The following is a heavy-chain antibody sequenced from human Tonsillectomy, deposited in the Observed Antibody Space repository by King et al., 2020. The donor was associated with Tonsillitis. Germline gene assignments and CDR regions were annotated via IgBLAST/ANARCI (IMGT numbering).Heavy chain of an antibody. CDR2: ISYDGSHK. CDR3: ARDYPGSGDGALYGALDS. V-gene: IGHV3-33*05. D-gene: IGHD4-17*01. J-gene: IGHJ4*02. CDR1: GFTFSSHA. Sequence: VQLVESGGGVVQPGRSLTLSCAASGFTFSSHAMHWVRQAPGKGLEWVAIISYDGSHKYYEDSVKGRFTISRDNSKNTLYLQMNSLRAEDAAIYYCARDYPGSGDGALYGALDSLGQGTLVTVSS.